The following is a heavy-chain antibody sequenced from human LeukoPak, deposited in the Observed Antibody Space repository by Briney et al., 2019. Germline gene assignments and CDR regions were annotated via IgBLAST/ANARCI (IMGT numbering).Heavy chain of an antibody. CDR3: SRVSFRDFDLLYLRHLDY. V-gene: IGHV1-18*01. CDR2: IGAYHGNT. J-gene: IGHJ4*02. CDR1: GYTFTSYG. D-gene: IGHD3-9*01. Sequence: ASVKVSCKASGYTFTSYGISWGRQAPGPGLEWMGWIGAYHGNTNYAQQLQGSVTMTTDTSTSTAYILQRSPITDETAVSYCSRVSFRDFDLLYLRHLDYGGQGTLVPVPS.